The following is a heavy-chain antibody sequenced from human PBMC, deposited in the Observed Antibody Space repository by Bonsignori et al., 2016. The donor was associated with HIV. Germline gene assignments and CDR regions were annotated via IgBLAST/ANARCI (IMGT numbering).Heavy chain of an antibody. J-gene: IGHJ2*01. V-gene: IGHV4-38-2*02. CDR3: ARDVKLHWGTPPWYFDL. Sequence: QVQLQESGPGLVEPSETLSLTCTVSGSSIASDYCWDWIRQSPGKGLEWIGSVYQSGTTYINPSLKGRATISVDTSNNKFSLRVTSVTVDDAAVYYCARDVKLHWGTPPWYFDLWGLALWSL. D-gene: IGHD3-16*01. CDR1: GSSIASDYC. CDR2: VYQSGTT.